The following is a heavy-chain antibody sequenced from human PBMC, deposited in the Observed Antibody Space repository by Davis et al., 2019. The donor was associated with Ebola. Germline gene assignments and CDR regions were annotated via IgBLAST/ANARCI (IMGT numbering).Heavy chain of an antibody. CDR3: ARELAATNDAFDV. CDR1: GFSFSSFA. D-gene: IGHD2-15*01. CDR2: SSDNGGRT. J-gene: IGHJ3*01. Sequence: GESLKISCAASGFSFSSFAMSWVRQAPGKGLEWVSASSDNGGRTYYADSVRGRFTISRDNSKNTLFLQVNTVGAEDTAVYYCARELAATNDAFDVWGLGTMVIVSS. V-gene: IGHV3-23*01.